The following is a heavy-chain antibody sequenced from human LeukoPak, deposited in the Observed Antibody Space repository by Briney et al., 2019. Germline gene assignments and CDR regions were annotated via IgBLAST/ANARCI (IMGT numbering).Heavy chain of an antibody. CDR3: ARHVKWLPASDY. CDR1: GGSISSYY. J-gene: IGHJ4*02. V-gene: IGHV4-59*01. D-gene: IGHD5-18*01. Sequence: SETLSLTCTVSGGSISSYYWSWIRQPPGKGLEWIGYIHYSGSTNHSPSLKSRVSISVDTSKNKVSLKLNSVTAADTAVYYCARHVKWLPASDYWGQGTLVTVSS. CDR2: IHYSGST.